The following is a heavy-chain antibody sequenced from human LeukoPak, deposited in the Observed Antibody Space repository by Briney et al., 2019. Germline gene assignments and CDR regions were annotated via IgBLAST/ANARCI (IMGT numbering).Heavy chain of an antibody. Sequence: PGGSLRLSCAASGFTFDSYAMTWVRQAPGKGLEWVSAISGSGGSTFYADSARGRFTISRDNAKNTVYLQMNSLRAEDTAVYYCARDLVGLTGDYWGQGTLVTVSS. D-gene: IGHD2-8*02. CDR2: ISGSGGST. CDR1: GFTFDSYA. CDR3: ARDLVGLTGDY. V-gene: IGHV3-23*01. J-gene: IGHJ4*02.